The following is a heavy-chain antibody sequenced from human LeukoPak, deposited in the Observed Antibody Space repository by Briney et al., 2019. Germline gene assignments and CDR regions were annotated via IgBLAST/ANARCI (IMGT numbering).Heavy chain of an antibody. CDR2: IIPIFGTA. V-gene: IGHV1-69*05. D-gene: IGHD6-19*01. CDR3: ARDPTYSSGWYYFDY. Sequence: ASVKVSCKASGGTFSSYAISWVRQVPGQGLEWMGGIIPIFGTANYAQKFQGRVTITTDESTSTAYMELSSLRSEDTAVYYCARDPTYSSGWYYFDYWGQGTLVTVSS. J-gene: IGHJ4*02. CDR1: GGTFSSYA.